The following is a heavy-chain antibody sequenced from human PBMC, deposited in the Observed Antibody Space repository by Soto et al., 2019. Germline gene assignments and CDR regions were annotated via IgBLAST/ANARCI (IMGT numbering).Heavy chain of an antibody. CDR2: ISGSGGST. D-gene: IGHD4-17*01. J-gene: IGHJ1*01. CDR3: AKDIRLRGPAEYFQH. Sequence: EVQLLESGGGLLQPGGSLRLSCAASGFTFSSYAMSWVRQAPGKGLEWVSGISGSGGSTFYADSVKGRFTISRDNSKNMLYLQMNSLRAEDTAVYYCAKDIRLRGPAEYFQHWGQGTLVTVSS. V-gene: IGHV3-23*01. CDR1: GFTFSSYA.